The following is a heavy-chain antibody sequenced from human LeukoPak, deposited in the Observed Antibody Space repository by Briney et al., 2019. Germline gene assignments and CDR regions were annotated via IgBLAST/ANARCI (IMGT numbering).Heavy chain of an antibody. CDR2: ISPNSGGT. V-gene: IGHV1-2*02. D-gene: IGHD5-24*01. CDR1: GYTFTGYY. J-gene: IGHJ4*02. CDR3: ARVRTKVEMATFLY. Sequence: APVKVSCKASGYTFTGYYMHWVRQAPGQGLEWMGWISPNSGGTNYAQKFQGRVTMTRDTSISTAYMELSRLRSDDTAVYYCARVRTKVEMATFLYWGQGTLVTVSS.